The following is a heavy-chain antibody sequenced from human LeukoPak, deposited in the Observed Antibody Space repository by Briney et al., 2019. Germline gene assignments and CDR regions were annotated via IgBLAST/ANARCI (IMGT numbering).Heavy chain of an antibody. Sequence: SVKVSCKASGGTFSSYAISWVRQAPGQGLEWMGGIIPIFGTANYAQKFQGRVTITADESTSTAYMELSSLRSEDTAVYYCARDYGDYPNWFDPWGQGTLVTVSS. J-gene: IGHJ5*02. D-gene: IGHD4-17*01. V-gene: IGHV1-69*13. CDR1: GGTFSSYA. CDR2: IIPIFGTA. CDR3: ARDYGDYPNWFDP.